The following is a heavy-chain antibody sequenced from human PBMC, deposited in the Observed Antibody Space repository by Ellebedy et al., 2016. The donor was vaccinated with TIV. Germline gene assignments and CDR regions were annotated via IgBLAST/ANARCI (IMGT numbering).Heavy chain of an antibody. V-gene: IGHV3-23*01. J-gene: IGHJ4*02. Sequence: GGSLRLSCAASGFTFMNYAVTWVRQAPGKGLEWVSTISGSGGGTYYADSVKGRFTISRDNSKNTLYLQMNSLRAEDTAVYYCAKWERIHIYFDYWGQGTLVTVSS. D-gene: IGHD1-26*01. CDR3: AKWERIHIYFDY. CDR2: ISGSGGGT. CDR1: GFTFMNYA.